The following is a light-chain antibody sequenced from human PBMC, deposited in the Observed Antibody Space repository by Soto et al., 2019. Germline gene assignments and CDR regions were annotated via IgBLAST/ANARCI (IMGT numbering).Light chain of an antibody. J-gene: IGKJ2*01. CDR3: QQYNSYWT. CDR2: DAS. Sequence: DIQMTQSPSTLSASVGDRVTITCRASQSISSWLAWYQQKPGKAPKLLIYDASSLESGVPSRFSGSGSGTEFTLTISSRQPDDFATYYCQQYNSYWTFGQGTKLEIK. CDR1: QSISSW. V-gene: IGKV1-5*01.